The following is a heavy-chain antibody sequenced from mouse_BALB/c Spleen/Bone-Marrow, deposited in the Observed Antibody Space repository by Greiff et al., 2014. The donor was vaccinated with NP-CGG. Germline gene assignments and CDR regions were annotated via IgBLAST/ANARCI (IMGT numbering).Heavy chain of an antibody. CDR1: RFTFSSYG. V-gene: IGHV5-6-3*01. Sequence: VQLKESGGGLVQPGGSLKLSCAASRFTFSSYGMSWVRQTPDKRLELVATINSNGGSTYYPDSVKGRFTIPRDNAKNTLYLQMSSLKSEDTAMYYCARDRYYGYAMDYWGQGTSATVSS. CDR2: INSNGGST. D-gene: IGHD1-1*01. J-gene: IGHJ4*01. CDR3: ARDRYYGYAMDY.